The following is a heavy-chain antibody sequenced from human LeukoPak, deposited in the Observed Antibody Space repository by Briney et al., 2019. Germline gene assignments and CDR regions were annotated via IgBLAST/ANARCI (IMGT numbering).Heavy chain of an antibody. CDR3: AKSERYSSSWYSW. D-gene: IGHD6-13*01. CDR1: GFTFSSYG. J-gene: IGHJ4*02. Sequence: GRSLRLSCAASGFTFSSYGMHWVRQAPGKGLEWVSAISGSGGSTYYADSVKGRFTISRDNSKNTLYLQMNSLRAEDTAVYYCAKSERYSSSWYSWWGQGTLVTVSS. V-gene: IGHV3-23*01. CDR2: ISGSGGST.